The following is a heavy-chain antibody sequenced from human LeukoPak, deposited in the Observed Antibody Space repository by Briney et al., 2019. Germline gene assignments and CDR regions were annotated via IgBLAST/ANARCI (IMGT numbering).Heavy chain of an antibody. J-gene: IGHJ4*02. Sequence: GGSLRLSCAASGFTFDNYAMHWVRQAPGKGLEWVSGISWNSGSIGYADSVKGRFTISRDNAKNSLYLQMNSLRAEDTALYYCAKDIYSGSYRGWVGDYWGQGTLVTVSS. CDR2: ISWNSGSI. V-gene: IGHV3-9*01. CDR3: AKDIYSGSYRGWVGDY. D-gene: IGHD1-26*01. CDR1: GFTFDNYA.